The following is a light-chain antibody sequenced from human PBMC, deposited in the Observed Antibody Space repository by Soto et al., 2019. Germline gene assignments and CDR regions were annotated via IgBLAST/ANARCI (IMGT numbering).Light chain of an antibody. CDR1: SSNIGNKY. CDR2: DSN. J-gene: IGLJ2*01. Sequence: QSVLTQPPSVSAAPGQKVTISCSGSSSNIGNKYVSWYQQLPGTAPKLLIYDSNKRPSGIPDRFSGSKSGTSVTLDITGLQTGDEADYYCATWDSSLTGEVFGGGTKLTVL. V-gene: IGLV1-51*01. CDR3: ATWDSSLTGEV.